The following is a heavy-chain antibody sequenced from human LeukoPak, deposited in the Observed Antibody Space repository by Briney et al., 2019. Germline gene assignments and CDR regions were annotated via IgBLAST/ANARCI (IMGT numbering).Heavy chain of an antibody. CDR2: INIDGSNT. CDR1: GFPFSSYW. J-gene: IGHJ4*02. D-gene: IGHD1-26*01. CDR3: ARSLGGAYDY. Sequence: QSGGSLRLSCAASGFPFSSYWMHWVSQAPGKGLVWVSRINIDGSNTNYADSVKGRFTISRDNAKNTLYLQMDSLRAEDTAVYYCARSLGGAYDYWGQGTLVTVSS. V-gene: IGHV3-74*01.